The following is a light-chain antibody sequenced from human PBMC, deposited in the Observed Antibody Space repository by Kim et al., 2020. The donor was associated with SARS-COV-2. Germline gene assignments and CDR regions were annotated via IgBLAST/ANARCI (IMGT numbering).Light chain of an antibody. CDR3: QSYDSSNRGV. Sequence: NFMLTQPHSVSESPGKTVTISCTRSSDSIASNYVQWYQQRPGSAPTTVIYEDNQRPSGVPDRFSGSIDSSSNSASLTISGLKTEDEADYYCQSYDSSNRGVFGGGTQLTVL. J-gene: IGLJ2*01. CDR1: SDSIASNY. CDR2: EDN. V-gene: IGLV6-57*04.